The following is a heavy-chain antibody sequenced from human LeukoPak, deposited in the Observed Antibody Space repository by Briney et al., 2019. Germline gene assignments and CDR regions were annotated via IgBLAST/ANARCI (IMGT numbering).Heavy chain of an antibody. CDR2: IIPIFDTA. Sequence: SVKVSCKASGGTFSNFAISWVRQAPGQGLEWMGGIIPIFDTADYAQKLQGRLTITADESTSTAYMELSSLRAEDTAVYYCARDLLGSHTGYSSGAWDYWGQGTQVTVSS. J-gene: IGHJ4*02. V-gene: IGHV1-69*13. D-gene: IGHD3-9*01. CDR3: ARDLLGSHTGYSSGAWDY. CDR1: GGTFSNFA.